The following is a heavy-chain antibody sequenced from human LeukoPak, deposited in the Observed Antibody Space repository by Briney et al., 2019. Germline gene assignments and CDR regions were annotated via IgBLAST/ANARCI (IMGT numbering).Heavy chain of an antibody. V-gene: IGHV1-69*13. CDR2: IIPIFGTA. Sequence: SVKVSCKASGGTFSSYAISWVRQAPGQGLEWMGGIIPIFGTANYAQKLQGRVTITADESTSTAYMELSSLRSEDTAVYYCARDRRDGYNLGHYYFDYWGQGTLVTVSS. CDR1: GGTFSSYA. CDR3: ARDRRDGYNLGHYYFDY. J-gene: IGHJ4*02. D-gene: IGHD5-24*01.